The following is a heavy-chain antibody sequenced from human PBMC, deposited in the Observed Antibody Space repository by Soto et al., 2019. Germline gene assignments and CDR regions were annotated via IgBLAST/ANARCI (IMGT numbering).Heavy chain of an antibody. CDR1: GFIFSDYA. D-gene: IGHD3-3*01. CDR2: ISGSGAAT. V-gene: IGHV3-23*01. J-gene: IGHJ4*02. CDR3: ALGRGGDFWSGLDY. Sequence: GGSLRLSCAASGFIFSDYAMSWVRQAPEKGLEWVSGISGSGAATYYADSVKGRFTISRDNSKNTLYLHMNSLTTEDTAVYHCALGRGGDFWSGLDYWGQGTLVTVSS.